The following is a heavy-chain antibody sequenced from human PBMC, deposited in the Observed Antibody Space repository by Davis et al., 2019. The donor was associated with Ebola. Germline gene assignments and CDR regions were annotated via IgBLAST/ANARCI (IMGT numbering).Heavy chain of an antibody. V-gene: IGHV1-8*02. J-gene: IGHJ6*02. CDR3: ARVGGSGSYYYYYGMDV. CDR2: MNPNSGNT. CDR1: GYTFTSYD. D-gene: IGHD3-10*01. Sequence: ASVKVSCKASGYTFTSYDINWVRQATGQGPEWMGWMNPNSGNTGYAQKFQGRVTMTRNTSISTAYMELSSLRSEDTAVYYCARVGGSGSYYYYYGMDVWGQGTTVTVSS.